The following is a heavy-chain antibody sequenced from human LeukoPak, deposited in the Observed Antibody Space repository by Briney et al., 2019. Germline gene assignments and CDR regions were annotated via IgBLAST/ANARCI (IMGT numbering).Heavy chain of an antibody. CDR2: ISYDGSNK. V-gene: IGHV3-30*03. Sequence: PGRSLRLSCAASGFTFSSYGMHSVRQAPGKGLEWVAVISYDGSNKYYADSVKGRFTISRDNSKNTLYLQMNSLRAEDTAVYYCATSDGSGSYYNGLPFDYWGQGTLVTVSS. J-gene: IGHJ4*02. CDR1: GFTFSSYG. CDR3: ATSDGSGSYYNGLPFDY. D-gene: IGHD3-10*01.